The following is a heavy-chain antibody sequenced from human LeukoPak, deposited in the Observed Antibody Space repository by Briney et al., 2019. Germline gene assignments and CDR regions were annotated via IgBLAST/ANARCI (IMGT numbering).Heavy chain of an antibody. CDR3: AKARNAVAGTGYYFDN. V-gene: IGHV3-43D*03. Sequence: PGGSLRLSCAASGFTFDDYAMHCVSQAPGKGLEWVSLVTWDGSFTYYVDSVKGRFTISRDNSKDSLYPQMNTLRAEDTAFYYCAKARNAVAGTGYYFDNWGQGTLVTVSS. CDR1: GFTFDDYA. J-gene: IGHJ4*02. D-gene: IGHD6-19*01. CDR2: VTWDGSFT.